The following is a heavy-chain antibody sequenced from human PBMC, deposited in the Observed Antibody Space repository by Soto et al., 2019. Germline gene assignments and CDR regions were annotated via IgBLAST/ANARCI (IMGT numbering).Heavy chain of an antibody. CDR3: ARGGAASID. J-gene: IGHJ4*02. Sequence: ASVKVSCKASGYTFTNYDVNWVRQATGQGLEWMGWMNSNSGNTYYAQTFQGRVTMTKNTSISTAYMELSSLRSEDTAIYYCARGGAASIDWGQGTLVTVSS. D-gene: IGHD6-13*01. V-gene: IGHV1-8*01. CDR1: GYTFTNYD. CDR2: MNSNSGNT.